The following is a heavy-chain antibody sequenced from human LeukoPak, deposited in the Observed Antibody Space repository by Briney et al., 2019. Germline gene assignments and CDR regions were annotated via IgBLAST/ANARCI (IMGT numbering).Heavy chain of an antibody. CDR2: IGGLGEST. D-gene: IGHD3-9*01. CDR1: GFTFSRFA. J-gene: IGHJ6*02. Sequence: GGSLRLSCEASGFTFSRFAMTWVRQAPGKGLEWVSTIGGLGESTNYADSVKGRFTISRDNSKNTLYLQRNNLRAEDTAVYYCAKDRDIILTGHGMDVWGQGTTVTVSS. V-gene: IGHV3-23*01. CDR3: AKDRDIILTGHGMDV.